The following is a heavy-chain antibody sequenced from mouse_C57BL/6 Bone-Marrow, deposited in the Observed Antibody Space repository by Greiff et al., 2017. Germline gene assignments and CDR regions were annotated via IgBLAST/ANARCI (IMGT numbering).Heavy chain of an antibody. Sequence: VQRVESGAELARPGASVTLSCTASGYTFTSYGISWVQQRTGQGLEWIGEIYPRSGNTYYNEKFKGKATRTADKSSSTAYMELRSLTSEDSAVDFGAREWLPVGGQGTTVTVSS. D-gene: IGHD2-2*01. CDR3: AREWLPV. V-gene: IGHV1-81*01. CDR2: IYPRSGNT. J-gene: IGHJ2*01. CDR1: GYTFTSYG.